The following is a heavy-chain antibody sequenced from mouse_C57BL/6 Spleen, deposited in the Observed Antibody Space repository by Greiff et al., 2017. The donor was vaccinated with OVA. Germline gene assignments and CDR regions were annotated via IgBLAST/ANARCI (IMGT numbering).Heavy chain of an antibody. CDR2: IDPSDSYT. CDR3: ARLGLENWDGAY. CDR1: GYTFTSYW. D-gene: IGHD4-1*01. Sequence: VQLQQPGAELVRPGTSVKLSCKASGYTFTSYWMHWVKQRPGQGLEWIGVIDPSDSYTNYNQKFKGKATLTVDTSSSTAYMQLSSLTSEDSAVYDCARLGLENWDGAYWGQGTLVTVSA. J-gene: IGHJ3*01. V-gene: IGHV1-59*01.